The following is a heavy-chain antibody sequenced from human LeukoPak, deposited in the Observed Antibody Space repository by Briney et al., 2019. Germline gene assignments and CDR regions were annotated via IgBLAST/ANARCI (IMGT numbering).Heavy chain of an antibody. Sequence: KPSETLSLTCTVSGGSISSYYWSWIRQPPGKGLEWIGYIYYSGSTDYNPSLKSRVTISVDTSKNQFSLNLNSVTAADTAVYYCARRGYFDYWGQGTLVTVSS. CDR3: ARRGYFDY. J-gene: IGHJ4*02. CDR2: IYYSGST. CDR1: GGSISSYY. V-gene: IGHV4-59*08.